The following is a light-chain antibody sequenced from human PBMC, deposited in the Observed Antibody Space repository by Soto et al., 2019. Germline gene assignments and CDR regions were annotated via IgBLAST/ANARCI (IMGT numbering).Light chain of an antibody. CDR3: AGWDGSVKGFV. CDR1: ASNIGRDP. J-gene: IGLJ1*01. CDR2: ENN. V-gene: IGLV1-44*01. Sequence: QSVLTQPPSASGAPGQRVTISCSGSASNIGRDPVNWYQQVPGTAPKLLIYENNHRPSGVPDRFSGPKSGTSASLVISGLQSEDEAEYFCAGWDGSVKGFVFGTGTKVTVL.